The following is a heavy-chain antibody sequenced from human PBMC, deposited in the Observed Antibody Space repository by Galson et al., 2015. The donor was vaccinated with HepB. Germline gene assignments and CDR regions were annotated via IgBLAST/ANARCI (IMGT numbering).Heavy chain of an antibody. D-gene: IGHD2-15*01. CDR2: ITSSGGNS. J-gene: IGHJ4*02. CDR3: AKDGIMVANNPYHFHY. Sequence: SLRLSCAASGFTFRSYSMNWVRQAPGKGLEWVSSITSSGGNSHYTDSVKGRITVSRDNSKNTLLLQLNSLRAEDTAMYFCAKDGIMVANNPYHFHYWGQGTLVTVSS. V-gene: IGHV3-23*01. CDR1: GFTFRSYS.